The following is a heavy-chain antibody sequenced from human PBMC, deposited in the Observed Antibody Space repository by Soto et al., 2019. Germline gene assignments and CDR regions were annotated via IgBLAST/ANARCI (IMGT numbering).Heavy chain of an antibody. Sequence: PVRSLRRSCSASRFTFSSYAMHWLRQAPGKGLEYVSAISSNGGSTYYADSVKGRFTISRDNSKNTLYLQMSSLRAEDTAVYYCVKGLGTTGTYFDYWGQGTLVTVSS. CDR1: RFTFSSYA. J-gene: IGHJ4*02. D-gene: IGHD1-1*01. V-gene: IGHV3-64D*06. CDR3: VKGLGTTGTYFDY. CDR2: ISSNGGST.